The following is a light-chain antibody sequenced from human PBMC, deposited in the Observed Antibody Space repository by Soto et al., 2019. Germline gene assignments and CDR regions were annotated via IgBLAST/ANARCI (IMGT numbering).Light chain of an antibody. CDR1: QSVSIH. CDR2: DTS. Sequence: ETVMTQSPGTLSVTLGERATLSCRASQSVSIHLAWYQQKPGQAPRLLIYDTSTRATGIPARFSGSGSGTEFTLTINSLEPEDFAVYYCQQRGRTFGQGTRLEIK. CDR3: QQRGRT. V-gene: IGKV3-11*01. J-gene: IGKJ5*01.